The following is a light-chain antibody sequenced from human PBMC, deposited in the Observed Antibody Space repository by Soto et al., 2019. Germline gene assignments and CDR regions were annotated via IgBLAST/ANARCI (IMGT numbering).Light chain of an antibody. Sequence: EIVLTQSPATLSLSPGERATLSCRASQRVSSYLAGYQQKPGQAPRLLIYDASNRATGIPARFSGSGSGTDFTLTISSLEPEDFAVYYCQQRSNWTTFGQGTKLEIK. V-gene: IGKV3-11*01. CDR2: DAS. CDR1: QRVSSY. CDR3: QQRSNWTT. J-gene: IGKJ2*01.